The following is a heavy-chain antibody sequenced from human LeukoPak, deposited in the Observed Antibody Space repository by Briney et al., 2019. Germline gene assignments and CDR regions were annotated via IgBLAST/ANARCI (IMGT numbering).Heavy chain of an antibody. V-gene: IGHV3-74*01. J-gene: IGHJ4*02. CDR3: WSLGYCSGGNCYTVDY. CDR1: GFTFSRYW. Sequence: GGSLRLSCEASGFTFSRYWMHWVRQAPGKGLVWVSRINTNGGNTTYVDSVKGRFTISRDNTKNTLYLQMNNPRAEDTGVYYCWSLGYCSGGNCYTVDYWGQGTLVTVSS. CDR2: INTNGGNT. D-gene: IGHD2-15*01.